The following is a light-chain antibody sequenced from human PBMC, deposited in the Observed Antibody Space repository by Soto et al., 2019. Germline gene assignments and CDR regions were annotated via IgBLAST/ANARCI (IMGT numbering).Light chain of an antibody. CDR3: QQYYSNPHT. V-gene: IGKV4-1*01. CDR2: WAS. Sequence: DIVMTQSPDSLAVSLGERATINCKSSQSVLFSSNNKNYLAWYQQKPGQPPKLLIYWASTRESGVPDRFSGSGSGTDSTLTISSLQAEDVAVYYCQQYYSNPHTFGPGTKVDIK. CDR1: QSVLFSSNNKNY. J-gene: IGKJ3*01.